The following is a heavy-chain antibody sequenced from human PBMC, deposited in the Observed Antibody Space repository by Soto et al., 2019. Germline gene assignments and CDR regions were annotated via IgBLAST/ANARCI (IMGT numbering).Heavy chain of an antibody. J-gene: IGHJ4*02. D-gene: IGHD2-15*01. Sequence: QLQLQESGPGLVKPSETLSLTCTVSGGSISSSSYYWGWIRQPPGKGLEWIGSIYYSGSTYYNPSLKSRVTISVDTSKNQFSLKLSSVTAADTAVYYCARPNHRNGDYCDYWGQGTLVTVSS. CDR3: ARPNHRNGDYCDY. V-gene: IGHV4-39*01. CDR2: IYYSGST. CDR1: GGSISSSSYY.